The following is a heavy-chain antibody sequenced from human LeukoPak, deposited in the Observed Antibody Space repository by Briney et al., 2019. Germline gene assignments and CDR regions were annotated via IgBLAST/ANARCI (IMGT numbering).Heavy chain of an antibody. CDR2: IREDGSEK. Sequence: GGSLRLSCAASGFTFSDYEMNWVRQAPGKGLEWVANIREDGSEKYYVDSVKGRFTISRDNTKNLLYLEMSSLRAEDTAVYYCGVVYWGQGTLVTVSS. V-gene: IGHV3-7*01. CDR3: GVVY. J-gene: IGHJ4*02. CDR1: GFTFSDYE.